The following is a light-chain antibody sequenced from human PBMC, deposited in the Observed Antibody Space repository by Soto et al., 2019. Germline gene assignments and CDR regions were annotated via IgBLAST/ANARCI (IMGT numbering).Light chain of an antibody. CDR2: GAS. V-gene: IGKV3-15*01. J-gene: IGKJ5*01. CDR1: QSVSTN. Sequence: EIMMTESGASRSVKQGESATLSGMARQSVSTNFAWYLQKPGQAPRLLIYGASTRATAVPARFTASGSGTEFTLTISSLQSEDFAVYFCQQYNNWLLPITFGHGTRLEIK. CDR3: QQYNNWLLPIT.